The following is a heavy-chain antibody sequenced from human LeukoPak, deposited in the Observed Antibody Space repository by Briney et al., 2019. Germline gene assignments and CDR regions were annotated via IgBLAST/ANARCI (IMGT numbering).Heavy chain of an antibody. V-gene: IGHV3-13*01. J-gene: IGHJ6*02. CDR3: ARALAYGMDV. Sequence: GGPLRLSCATSGFTFSSYDMHWVRQATGKGLEWVSAIGTAGDTYYPGSVKGRFTISRENAKNSLYLQMNSLRAGDTAVYYCARALAYGMDVWGQGTTVTVSS. CDR1: GFTFSSYD. CDR2: IGTAGDT.